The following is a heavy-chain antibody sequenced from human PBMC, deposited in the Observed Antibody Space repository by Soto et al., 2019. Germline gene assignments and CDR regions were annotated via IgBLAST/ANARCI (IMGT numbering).Heavy chain of an antibody. D-gene: IGHD3-22*01. CDR3: ARXVYYDSSGYYYPPPTDY. CDR1: GYTFTSYG. J-gene: IGHJ4*02. CDR2: ISAYNGNT. V-gene: IGHV1-18*01. Sequence: ASVKVSCKASGYTFTSYGISWVRQAPGQGLEWMGWISAYNGNTNYAQKLQGRVTMTTDTSTSTAYMELRSLRSDDTAVYYCARXVYYDSSGYYYPPPTDYWGQGTLVTVSS.